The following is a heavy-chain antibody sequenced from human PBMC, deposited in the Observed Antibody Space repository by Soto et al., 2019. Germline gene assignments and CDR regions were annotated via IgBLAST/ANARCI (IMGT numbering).Heavy chain of an antibody. V-gene: IGHV3-53*04. CDR1: GFTVSSNY. Sequence: EVQLVESGGGLVQPGGSLRLSCAASGFTVSSNYMSWVRQAPGKGLEWVSVIYSGGSTYYADSVKGRLTISRHNSKNTLYLQMNSLRAEDTAVYYCAREKSDRDYYYYYYMDVWGKGTTVTVSS. CDR2: IYSGGST. CDR3: AREKSDRDYYYYYYMDV. J-gene: IGHJ6*03.